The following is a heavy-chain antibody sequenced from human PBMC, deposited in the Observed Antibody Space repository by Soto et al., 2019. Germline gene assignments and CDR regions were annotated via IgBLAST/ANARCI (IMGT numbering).Heavy chain of an antibody. CDR3: AKDFSPDAFDI. V-gene: IGHV3-23*01. CDR1: GFTFSIYA. CDR2: ISASGGDT. J-gene: IGHJ3*02. Sequence: EVQLLESGGGLVQPGGSLRLSCAASGFTFSIYAMSWVRQAPGKGLEWVSLISASGGDTYYADSVKGRFTMSRDNSKDTLHLQMNSLRVEDTALYYGAKDFSPDAFDIWGQGTVVTVSS.